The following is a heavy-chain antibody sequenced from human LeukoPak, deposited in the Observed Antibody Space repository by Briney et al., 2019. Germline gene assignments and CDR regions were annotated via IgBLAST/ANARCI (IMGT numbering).Heavy chain of an antibody. Sequence: GGSLSLSCAASGFTFSNAWMNWVRQAPGKGLEWVGRIKSKTDGGTTDYAAPVKGRFTISRDDSKNTLYLQMNSLKTEDTAVYYCTTRIGSIVVVTAMHDYWGQGTLVTVSS. CDR3: TTRIGSIVVVTAMHDY. J-gene: IGHJ4*02. CDR2: IKSKTDGGTT. V-gene: IGHV3-15*07. CDR1: GFTFSNAW. D-gene: IGHD2-21*02.